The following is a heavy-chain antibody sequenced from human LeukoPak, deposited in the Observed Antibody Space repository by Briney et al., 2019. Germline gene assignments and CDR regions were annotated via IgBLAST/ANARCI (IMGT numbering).Heavy chain of an antibody. Sequence: ASVKVSCKASGYTFTSCGISWVPQAPGQGLKWMAWISTYNGNTNYAQKLQGRVTMTTDTSTSTAYMELRSLRSDDTTVYYCARYRRGYSYGFAIDYFDQWGQGTLVTVSS. CDR2: ISTYNGNT. CDR1: GYTFTSCG. CDR3: ARYRRGYSYGFAIDYFDQ. D-gene: IGHD5-18*01. V-gene: IGHV1-18*01. J-gene: IGHJ4*02.